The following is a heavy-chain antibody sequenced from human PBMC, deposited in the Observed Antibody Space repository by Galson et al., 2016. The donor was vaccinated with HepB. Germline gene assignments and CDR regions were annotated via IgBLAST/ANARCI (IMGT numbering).Heavy chain of an antibody. Sequence: CAISGDSVSSNSAAWNWIRQSPSRGLEWLGRTYYRSKWYNDYAVSVKSRITINPDTSKNQFSLQLNSVTPEDTAAYYCAREDYSSGWPLNWYFDLWGRGTLVRVSS. D-gene: IGHD6-19*01. J-gene: IGHJ2*01. CDR2: TYYRSKWYN. CDR3: AREDYSSGWPLNWYFDL. CDR1: GDSVSSNSAA. V-gene: IGHV6-1*01.